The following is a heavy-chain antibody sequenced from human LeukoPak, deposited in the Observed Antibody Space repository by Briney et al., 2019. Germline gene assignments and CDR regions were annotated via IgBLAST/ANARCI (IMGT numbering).Heavy chain of an antibody. D-gene: IGHD6-13*01. CDR1: GYTFTSYG. CDR2: ISAYNGDT. J-gene: IGHJ4*02. CDR3: ARDLVTYSSSWLDY. V-gene: IGHV1-18*01. Sequence: ASVTVSCKASGYTFTSYGISWVRQAPGQGLEWMGWISAYNGDTNYAQKLQGRVTMTTDTSTSTAYMELRSLRSGDTAVYYCARDLVTYSSSWLDYWGQGTLVTVSS.